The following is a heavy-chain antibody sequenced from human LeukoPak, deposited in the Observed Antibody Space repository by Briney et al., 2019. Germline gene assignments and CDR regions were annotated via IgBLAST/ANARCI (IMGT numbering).Heavy chain of an antibody. CDR1: GFTFSSYG. CDR2: IWYDGSNK. Sequence: PGGSLRLSCAASGFTFSSYGMHWVRQAPGKGLEWVAVIWYDGSNKYYADSVKGRFTISRDNSKNTLYLQMNSLRAEDTAVYYCARESPVVPTASDAFDIWGQGTMVTVSS. V-gene: IGHV3-33*01. CDR3: ARESPVVPTASDAFDI. J-gene: IGHJ3*02. D-gene: IGHD2-2*01.